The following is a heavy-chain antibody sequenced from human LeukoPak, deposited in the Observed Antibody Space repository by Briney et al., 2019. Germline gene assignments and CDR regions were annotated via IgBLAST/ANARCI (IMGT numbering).Heavy chain of an antibody. V-gene: IGHV3-7*04. D-gene: IGHD6-6*01. CDR2: INEDGSEK. CDR3: ARGSSSSFDY. J-gene: IGHJ4*02. CDR1: GFTFSYYW. Sequence: GRSLRLSCAASGFTFSYYWMSWVRQAPGKGLEWVANINEDGSEKYYVDSVKGRFTISRDNAKNSLYLQMNSLRAEDTAVYYCARGSSSSFDYWGQGTLVTVSS.